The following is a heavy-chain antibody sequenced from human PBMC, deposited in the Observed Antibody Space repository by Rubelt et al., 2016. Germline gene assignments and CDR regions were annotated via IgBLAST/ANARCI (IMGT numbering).Heavy chain of an antibody. CDR2: ISGSGGST. CDR1: GFTFSNYA. J-gene: IGHJ4*02. Sequence: EVQLVESGGGLVQPGGSLKLSCAGSGFTFSNYAMSWVRQAPGKGLEWVSSISGSGGSTYYADSVKGRFTISRDNSKDTLYLQMNSLRDEDTAVYYCVRVPSTTSLSGFDFWGQGTLVTVSS. D-gene: IGHD2/OR15-2a*01. V-gene: IGHV3-23*04. CDR3: VRVPSTTSLSGFDF.